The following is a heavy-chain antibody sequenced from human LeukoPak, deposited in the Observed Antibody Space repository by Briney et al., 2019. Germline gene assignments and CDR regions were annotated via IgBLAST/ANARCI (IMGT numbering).Heavy chain of an antibody. CDR3: AKSRYQLLDHFDY. D-gene: IGHD2-2*02. Sequence: GGSLRLSCAASGFTFSSYEMNWVRQAPGKGLEWVSYISSSGSTIYYADSAKGRFTISRDNAKNSLYLQMNSLSAEDTAIYYCAKSRYQLLDHFDYWGQGTLVTVSS. V-gene: IGHV3-48*03. CDR2: ISSSGSTI. CDR1: GFTFSSYE. J-gene: IGHJ4*02.